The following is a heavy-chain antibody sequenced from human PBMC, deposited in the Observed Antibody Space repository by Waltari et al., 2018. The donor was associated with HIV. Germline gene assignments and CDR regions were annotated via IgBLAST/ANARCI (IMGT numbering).Heavy chain of an antibody. CDR2: TYHRAKWST. Sequence: QVYLEQSGPGLVKPSQTLTLTCVISGDSVSSDSAAWNWIRQSPSRGLEWLGRTYHRAKWSTDYAESVRGRITINPDTSNNQYSLHLTSVTADDTAMYFCARDSFSLDFWGQGSLVVVSS. J-gene: IGHJ4*02. V-gene: IGHV6-1*01. CDR3: ARDSFSLDF. CDR1: GDSVSSDSAA.